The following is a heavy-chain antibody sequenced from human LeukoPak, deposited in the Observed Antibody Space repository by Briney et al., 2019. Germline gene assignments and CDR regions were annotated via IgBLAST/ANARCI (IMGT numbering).Heavy chain of an antibody. Sequence: ASVKVSCKASGYTFTSYDINWVRQATGQGLEWMGWMNPNSGNTGYAQKFQGRVTITRNTSIGTAYMELSSLRSEDTAVYYCARGPRYYDSSGYYYEDYWGQGTLVTVSS. V-gene: IGHV1-8*03. J-gene: IGHJ4*02. CDR1: GYTFTSYD. CDR2: MNPNSGNT. D-gene: IGHD3-22*01. CDR3: ARGPRYYDSSGYYYEDY.